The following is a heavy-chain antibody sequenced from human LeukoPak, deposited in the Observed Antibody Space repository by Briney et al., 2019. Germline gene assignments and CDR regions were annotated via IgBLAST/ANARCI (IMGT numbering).Heavy chain of an antibody. V-gene: IGHV3-30*04. J-gene: IGHJ4*02. CDR3: ARAAEYCSSTSCPFDY. CDR1: GFTFSSYA. CDR2: ISYDGSNK. Sequence: GRSLRLSCAASGFTFSSYAMHWVRQAPGKGLEWVAVISYDGSNKYYADSVKGRFTISRDNSKNTLYLQMNSLRAEDTTVYYCARAAEYCSSTSCPFDYWGQGTLVTVSS. D-gene: IGHD2-2*01.